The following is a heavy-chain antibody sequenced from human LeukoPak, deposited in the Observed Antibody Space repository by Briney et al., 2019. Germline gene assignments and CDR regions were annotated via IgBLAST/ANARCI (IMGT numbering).Heavy chain of an antibody. Sequence: GESLKISCKGSGYTFSNYWIGWVRQMPGKGLEYLGIIYPGDSDTKYSPAFEGHITISVDKSITTAYPQWSSLKASGTAMYYCARPDDNADYILSYWGQGTLVTVSS. CDR1: GYTFSNYW. J-gene: IGHJ1*01. CDR3: ARPDDNADYILSY. CDR2: IYPGDSDT. V-gene: IGHV5-51*01. D-gene: IGHD4-17*01.